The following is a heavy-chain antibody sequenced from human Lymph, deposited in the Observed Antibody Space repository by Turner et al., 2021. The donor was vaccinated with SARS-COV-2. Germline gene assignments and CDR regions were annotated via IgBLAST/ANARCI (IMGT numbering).Heavy chain of an antibody. Sequence: QVQLVQSGAEVKKPGASVTVSCKVSRYTLTELSIHRVRQAPGKGLEWMGGFDPEDGETIYAQKFQGRVTMTEDTSTDTAYMELSSLRSEDTAVYYCATLKSNRKILTGRYYFDFWGQGTLVTVSS. J-gene: IGHJ4*02. CDR1: RYTLTELS. CDR2: FDPEDGET. CDR3: ATLKSNRKILTGRYYFDF. D-gene: IGHD1-1*01. V-gene: IGHV1-24*01.